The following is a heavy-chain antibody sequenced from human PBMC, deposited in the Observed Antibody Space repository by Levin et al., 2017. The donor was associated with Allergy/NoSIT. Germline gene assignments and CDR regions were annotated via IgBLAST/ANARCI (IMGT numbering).Heavy chain of an antibody. CDR3: ARDRDGDFFKWLDP. D-gene: IGHD4-17*01. CDR2: ISAVSTYI. Sequence: GGSLRLSCAASGFTFSSYSMTWVRQAPGKALEWVSSISAVSTYIYYADSVKGRFTISRDNAKNSLYRQMDSLRAEDTAVYYCARDRDGDFFKWLDPWGQGTLVTVSS. J-gene: IGHJ5*02. V-gene: IGHV3-21*01. CDR1: GFTFSSYS.